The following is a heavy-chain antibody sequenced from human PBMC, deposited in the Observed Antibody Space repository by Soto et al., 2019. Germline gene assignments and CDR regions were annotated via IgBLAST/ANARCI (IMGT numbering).Heavy chain of an antibody. J-gene: IGHJ5*02. D-gene: IGHD3-10*01. Sequence: QAQLQVSGPGVVKPAETLSLICDVSGVPITDSYWSWIRQSPGKGLVWIGRVHAGGSFNYNPSLRRRAAISVDTSKSRVSLRLTSVTAADTAVYFCARENTPEMTRGWFAPWGQGTLVTVSS. CDR2: VHAGGSF. CDR1: GVPITDSY. V-gene: IGHV4-4*07. CDR3: ARENTPEMTRGWFAP.